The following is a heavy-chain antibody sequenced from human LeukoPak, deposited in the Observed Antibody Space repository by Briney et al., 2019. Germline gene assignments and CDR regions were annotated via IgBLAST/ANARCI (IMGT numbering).Heavy chain of an antibody. V-gene: IGHV4-59*01. CDR3: ATARLGSGLEGAFDL. CDR1: GGSISSYH. D-gene: IGHD6-25*01. CDR2: IYYSGST. Sequence: PSETLSLTCTVSGGSISSYHWSWIRQPPGKGLEWIGYIYYSGSTNYNPSLKSRDTISVDTSKKHFSLKLSSVTAADTAVYYCATARLGSGLEGAFDLWGQGTMVTVSS. J-gene: IGHJ3*01.